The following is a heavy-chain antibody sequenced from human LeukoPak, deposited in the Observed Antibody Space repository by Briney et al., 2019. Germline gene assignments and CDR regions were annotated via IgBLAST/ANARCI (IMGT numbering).Heavy chain of an antibody. CDR3: ARDRPPWGYYGMDV. CDR2: ISYDGSNK. J-gene: IGHJ6*02. CDR1: GFTFSSYA. Sequence: GGSLRLSCAASGFTFSSYAMHWVRQAPGKGLEWVAVISYDGSNKYYADSVKGRFTISRDNSKNTLYLQMNSLRAEDTAEYYCARDRPPWGYYGMDVWGQGTTVTVSS. D-gene: IGHD3-16*01. V-gene: IGHV3-30-3*01.